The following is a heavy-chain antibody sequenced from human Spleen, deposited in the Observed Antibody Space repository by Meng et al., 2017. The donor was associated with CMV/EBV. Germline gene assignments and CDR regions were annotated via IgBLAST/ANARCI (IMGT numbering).Heavy chain of an antibody. V-gene: IGHV3-21*01. CDR1: GFTFSIYT. CDR3: ARQMGPTSVAGAGY. J-gene: IGHJ4*02. D-gene: IGHD6-13*01. Sequence: SGFTFSIYTMNWVRQAPGKGLEWVSSISGSGSYIYYADSMKGRFTISRDNAENSLYLQLNSLRAEDTGVYYCARQMGPTSVAGAGYWGQGTLVTVSS. CDR2: ISGSGSYI.